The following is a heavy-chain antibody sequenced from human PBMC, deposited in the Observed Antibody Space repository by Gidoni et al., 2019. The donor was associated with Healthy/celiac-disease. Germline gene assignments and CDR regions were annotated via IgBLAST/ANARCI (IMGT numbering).Heavy chain of an antibody. D-gene: IGHD3-10*02. J-gene: IGHJ4*02. CDR2: ISGSGGST. CDR1: GFTFSSYA. V-gene: IGHV3-23*01. CDR3: ANLEAYYYVKPGHDY. Sequence: EVQLLESGGGLVQPGGSLRLSCAASGFTFSSYAMSWVRQAPGKGLEWVSAISGSGGSTYYADSVKGRLTISRDNSKNTLYLQMNSLRAEDTAVYYCANLEAYYYVKPGHDYWGQGTLVTVSS.